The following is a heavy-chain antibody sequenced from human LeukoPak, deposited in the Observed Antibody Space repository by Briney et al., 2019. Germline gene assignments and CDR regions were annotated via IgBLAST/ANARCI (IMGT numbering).Heavy chain of an antibody. CDR2: IIPIFGTA. CDR1: GGTFSSYA. V-gene: IGHV1-69*05. J-gene: IGHJ3*02. CDR3: AREDLSVGALDAFDI. Sequence: SVKVSCKASGGTFSSYAISWVRQAPGQGLEWMGGIIPIFGTANYAQKFQGRVTITTDESTSTAYMELSSLRSEDTAVYYCAREDLSVGALDAFDIWGQGTMVTVSS. D-gene: IGHD1-26*01.